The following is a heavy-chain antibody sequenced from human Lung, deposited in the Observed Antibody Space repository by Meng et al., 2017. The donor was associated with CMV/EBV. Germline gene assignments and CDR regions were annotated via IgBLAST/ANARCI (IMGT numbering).Heavy chain of an antibody. Sequence: GSLRLSCTVSGGSISSYYWSWIRQPPGKGLEWIGYIYYSGSTNYNPSLKSRVTISVDTSKNQFSLKLSSVTAADTAVYYCARDCSSTSCLDAFDIWGQGXMVTVSS. J-gene: IGHJ3*02. V-gene: IGHV4-59*01. CDR3: ARDCSSTSCLDAFDI. CDR1: GGSISSYY. CDR2: IYYSGST. D-gene: IGHD2-2*01.